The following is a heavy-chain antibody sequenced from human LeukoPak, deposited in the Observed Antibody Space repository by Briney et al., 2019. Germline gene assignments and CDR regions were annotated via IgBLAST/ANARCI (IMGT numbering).Heavy chain of an antibody. Sequence: GGSLRLSCAASGFTFSSYRMNWVRQAPGKGLEWVSYISTSSGTKYYADSVKGRFTISRDNAKNSLYLQMNSLRAEDTAVYYCAKDLSSFDPWGRGTLVTVSS. J-gene: IGHJ5*02. V-gene: IGHV3-48*04. CDR2: ISTSSGTK. CDR3: AKDLSSFDP. CDR1: GFTFSSYR.